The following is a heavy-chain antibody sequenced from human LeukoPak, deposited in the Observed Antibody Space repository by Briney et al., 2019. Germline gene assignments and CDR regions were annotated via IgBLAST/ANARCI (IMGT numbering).Heavy chain of an antibody. D-gene: IGHD4-17*01. CDR2: IYHSGNV. J-gene: IGHJ4*02. V-gene: IGHV4-30-2*01. Sequence: SETLSLTCSVSGGSISSGGYYWSWIRQPPGKGLEWIGYIYHSGNVYVSASTLYNPSLKTRVSISVDLSKNQFFLDLRSLTAADTAVYYCARDLYSDVNHFDYWGQGTLVTVSS. CDR3: ARDLYSDVNHFDY. CDR1: GGSISSGGYY.